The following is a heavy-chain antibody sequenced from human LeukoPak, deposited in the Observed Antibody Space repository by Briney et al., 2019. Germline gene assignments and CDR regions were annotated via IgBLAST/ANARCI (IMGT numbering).Heavy chain of an antibody. D-gene: IGHD3-10*01. CDR3: ARVYYGSGRSFDP. Sequence: ASVKVSCKASGYTFTGYYMHWVRQAPGQGLEWMGRINPNSGGTNYAQKFQGRVTMTRDTSISTAYMELSRLRSDDTAVYYCARVYYGSGRSFDPWCQGTLVTVSS. CDR2: INPNSGGT. V-gene: IGHV1-2*06. J-gene: IGHJ5*02. CDR1: GYTFTGYY.